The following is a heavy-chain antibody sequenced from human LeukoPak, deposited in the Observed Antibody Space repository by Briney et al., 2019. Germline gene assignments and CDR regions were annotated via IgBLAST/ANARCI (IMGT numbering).Heavy chain of an antibody. CDR2: IYYSGST. CDR3: ARRLQQYSSSPNLESYGMDV. CDR1: GGSISSGDYY. D-gene: IGHD6-13*01. V-gene: IGHV4-30-4*08. Sequence: SETLSLTCTVSGGSISSGDYYWSWIRQPPGKGLEWIGYIYYSGSTYYNPSLKSRVTISVDTSKNQFSLKLSSVTAADTAVYYCARRLQQYSSSPNLESYGMDVWGQGTTVTVSS. J-gene: IGHJ6*02.